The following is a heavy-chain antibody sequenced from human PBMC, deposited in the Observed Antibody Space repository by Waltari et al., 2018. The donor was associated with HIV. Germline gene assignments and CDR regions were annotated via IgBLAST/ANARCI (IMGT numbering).Heavy chain of an antibody. CDR3: TCMTTVTTL. J-gene: IGHJ4*02. CDR1: GFPFSGSA. CDR2: IRSKANSYAT. Sequence: EVQLVESGGGLVQPGGSLKLSWAASGFPFSGSAMHWVRQASGKGLEWVGRIRSKANSYATAYAASVKGRFTISRDDSKNTAYLQMNSLKTEDTAVYYCTCMTTVTTLGGQGTLVTVSS. V-gene: IGHV3-73*01. D-gene: IGHD4-17*01.